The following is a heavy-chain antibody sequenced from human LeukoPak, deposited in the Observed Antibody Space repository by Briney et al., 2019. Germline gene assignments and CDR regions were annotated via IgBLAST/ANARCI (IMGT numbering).Heavy chain of an antibody. CDR1: RYSISSGYY. Sequence: SETLSLTCTVSRYSISSGYYWGWIRQPPGKGLEWIGNIFHSGSTYNNPSLKSRVTISVDTSKNQFSLKLSSVTAADTAVYYCARVGDYGGNPHIPPEPKVDYWGQGILVTVSS. D-gene: IGHD4-23*01. J-gene: IGHJ4*02. CDR3: ARVGDYGGNPHIPPEPKVDY. CDR2: IFHSGST. V-gene: IGHV4-38-2*02.